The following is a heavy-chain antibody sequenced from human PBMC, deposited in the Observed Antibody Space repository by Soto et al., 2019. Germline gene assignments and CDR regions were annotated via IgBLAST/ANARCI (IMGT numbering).Heavy chain of an antibody. D-gene: IGHD4-17*01. CDR2: IYHSGYT. CDR1: GGSISSGGYS. CDR3: ARAHYGDYGYGMDV. J-gene: IGHJ6*02. Sequence: QLQLQESGSGLVKPSQTLSLTCAVSGGSISSGGYSWSWIRQPPGKGLEWIGYIYHSGYTYCNPSLKTRVSTSVDRSRNQFSLKLSSVTAAATAVYYCARAHYGDYGYGMDVWGQGTTVTVSS. V-gene: IGHV4-30-2*01.